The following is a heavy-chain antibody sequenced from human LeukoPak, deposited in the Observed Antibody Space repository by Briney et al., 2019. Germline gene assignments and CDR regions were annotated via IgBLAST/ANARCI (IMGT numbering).Heavy chain of an antibody. Sequence: SETLSLTCAVYGGSFSGYYWSWIRQPPGKGLEWIGEINHSGSTNYNPSLKSRGTISVDTSKNQFSLKLSSVTAADTAVYYCAGEGRSGSYYSWFDPWGQGTLVTVSS. J-gene: IGHJ5*02. V-gene: IGHV4-34*01. CDR1: GGSFSGYY. CDR2: INHSGST. CDR3: AGEGRSGSYYSWFDP. D-gene: IGHD3-10*01.